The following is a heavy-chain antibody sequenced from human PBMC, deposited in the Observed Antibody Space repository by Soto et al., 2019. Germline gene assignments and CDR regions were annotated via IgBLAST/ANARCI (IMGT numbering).Heavy chain of an antibody. CDR2: IYYTGST. V-gene: IGHV4-59*01. J-gene: IGHJ4*02. D-gene: IGHD4-17*01. CDR1: GFSIRGYH. CDR3: ARELSAAYGYPFDY. Sequence: SETLSLTCTFSGFSIRGYHWSWIRQPPGKGLEWIGYIYYTGSTNYNPSLKSRVTISVDTSKNHFSMKLTSVTAADTAVYYCARELSAAYGYPFDYWGQGTPVTVPQ.